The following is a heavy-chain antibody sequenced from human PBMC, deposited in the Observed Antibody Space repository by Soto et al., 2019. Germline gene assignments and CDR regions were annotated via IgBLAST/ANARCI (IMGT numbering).Heavy chain of an antibody. D-gene: IGHD3-3*01. CDR1: GFTFSSYA. Sequence: PGGSLRLSCAASGFTFSSYAMHWVRQAPGKGLEWVAVISYDGSNKYYADSVKGRFTISRDNSKNTLYLQMNSLRAEDTAVYYCARESYYDFWSGYSYYYYGMDVWGQGTTVTVSS. CDR3: ARESYYDFWSGYSYYYYGMDV. V-gene: IGHV3-30-3*01. J-gene: IGHJ6*02. CDR2: ISYDGSNK.